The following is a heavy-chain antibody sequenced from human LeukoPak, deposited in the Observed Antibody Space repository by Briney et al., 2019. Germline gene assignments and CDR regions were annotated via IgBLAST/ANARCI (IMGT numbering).Heavy chain of an antibody. CDR2: FSRSGIP. V-gene: IGHV4-38-2*02. Sequence: PSETLSLTCSVSGLCLNNVHYWPWLRQPPGKRLEWIGNFSRSGIPSYNPSLNSHTPISVVRPKNQTSREVRSGTAPGTAFLYFARVSVAHEIVAGVYFESWRGGTLVTVSP. J-gene: IGHJ4*02. D-gene: IGHD2-15*01. CDR3: ARVSVAHEIVAGVYFES. CDR1: GLCLNNVHY.